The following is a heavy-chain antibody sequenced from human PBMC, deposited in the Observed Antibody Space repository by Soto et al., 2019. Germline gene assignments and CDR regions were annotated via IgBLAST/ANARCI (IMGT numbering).Heavy chain of an antibody. Sequence: PGGSLRLSCEASGFTFSTYGMHWIRQAPGKGLEWLAIIWNDGSNEYYADSVKGRFTISRDNSKNTLYLQLNNVRAEDTAVYFCARDQTDSGGYSEYWCQGTLVTVSS. CDR2: IWNDGSNE. D-gene: IGHD3-22*01. J-gene: IGHJ4*02. CDR1: GFTFSTYG. V-gene: IGHV3-33*01. CDR3: ARDQTDSGGYSEY.